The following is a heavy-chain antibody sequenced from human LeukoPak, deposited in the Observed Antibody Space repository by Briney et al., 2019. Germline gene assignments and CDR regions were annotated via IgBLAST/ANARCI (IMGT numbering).Heavy chain of an antibody. Sequence: GGSLRLSCAASGFTFDDHGMSWVRQAPGKGLEWVSGINWNGGSTGYADSVKGRFTISRDNAKNSLYLQMNSLRAEDTALYHCARSAESGSGWYWKYWGQGTLVTVSS. V-gene: IGHV3-20*01. CDR3: ARSAESGSGWYWKY. D-gene: IGHD6-19*01. CDR2: INWNGGST. CDR1: GFTFDDHG. J-gene: IGHJ4*02.